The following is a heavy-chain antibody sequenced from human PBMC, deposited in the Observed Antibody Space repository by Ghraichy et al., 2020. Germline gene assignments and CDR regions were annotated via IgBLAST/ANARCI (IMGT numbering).Heavy chain of an antibody. J-gene: IGHJ3*02. CDR2: IYYSGST. CDR3: ARSDHGRYDGDAFDI. Sequence: LSLTCAVSGGSISSGGYSWSWIRQSPGKGLEWIGYIYYSGSTYYNPSLKSRVTISVDTSKNQFSLKLSSVTAADTAVYYCARSDHGRYDGDAFDIWGQGTMVTVSS. D-gene: IGHD3-22*01. CDR1: GGSISSGGYS. V-gene: IGHV4-30-4*07.